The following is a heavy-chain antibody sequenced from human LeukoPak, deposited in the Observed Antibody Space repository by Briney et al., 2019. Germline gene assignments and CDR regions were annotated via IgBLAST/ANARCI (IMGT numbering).Heavy chain of an antibody. Sequence: GGSLRLSCAASGFTLSSYEVNWVRQAPGEGLEWVSHISSSGSTIYYAVSVKGRFTISRDNAKNSLYLQMNSLRAEDTAVYYCAREATVTIRMYYFDYWGQGTLVTVSS. CDR2: ISSSGSTI. V-gene: IGHV3-48*03. CDR3: AREATVTIRMYYFDY. J-gene: IGHJ4*02. CDR1: GFTLSSYE. D-gene: IGHD4-17*01.